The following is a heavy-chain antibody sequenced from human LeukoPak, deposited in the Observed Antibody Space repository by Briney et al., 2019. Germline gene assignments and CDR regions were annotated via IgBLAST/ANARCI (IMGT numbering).Heavy chain of an antibody. CDR2: IYHSGST. D-gene: IGHD3-9*01. Sequence: SETLSLTCTVSGYSISSGYYWGWIRQPPGKGLEWIGSIYHSGSTYYNPSLKSRVTISVDTSKNQFSLKLSSVTAADTAVYYCARGSHDILTGYPYYFDYWGQGTLVTVSS. CDR3: ARGSHDILTGYPYYFDY. CDR1: GYSISSGYY. J-gene: IGHJ4*02. V-gene: IGHV4-38-2*02.